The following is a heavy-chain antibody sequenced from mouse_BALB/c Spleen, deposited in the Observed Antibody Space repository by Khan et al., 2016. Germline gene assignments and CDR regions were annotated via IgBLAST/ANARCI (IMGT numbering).Heavy chain of an antibody. J-gene: IGHJ4*01. CDR1: GFTFSYFG. CDR2: ISSDSTTI. Sequence: EVELVESGGGLVQPGGSRKLSCAASGFTFSYFGMHWIRQAPEKGLEWVAYISSDSTTIYYADTVRGRFTISRDNPKNTLFLQMTSLRSEDTAMYYCAPSDCDYAMDYWGHGTSVTVSA. V-gene: IGHV5-17*02. CDR3: APSDCDYAMDY. D-gene: IGHD6-1*01.